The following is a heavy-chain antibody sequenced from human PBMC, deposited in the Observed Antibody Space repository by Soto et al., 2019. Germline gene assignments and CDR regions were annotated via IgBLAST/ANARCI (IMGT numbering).Heavy chain of an antibody. D-gene: IGHD5-18*01. Sequence: ASVKVSCKTSGYTFTDYYTHWVRQAPGQGREWMRWMNPKSGGAYFAQKFQGRVTLTRDTSIGTAYIEVNSLTSDDTAVYFSTRENIENSDGLYDAFDIWCQGTTVTVS. CDR2: MNPKSGGA. CDR1: GYTFTDYY. CDR3: TRENIENSDGLYDAFDI. J-gene: IGHJ3*02. V-gene: IGHV1-2*02.